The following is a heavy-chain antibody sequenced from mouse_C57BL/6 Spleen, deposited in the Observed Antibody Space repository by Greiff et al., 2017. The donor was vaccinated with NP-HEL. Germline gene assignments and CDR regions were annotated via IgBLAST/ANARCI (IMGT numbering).Heavy chain of an antibody. Sequence: QVQLQQSGAELAKPGASVKMSCKASGSPFTSYKMPWVKKRPGQGLEWIGTLNPSSGYTNYNQKFKDKATLTADKSSSTAYMQLSSLTSEDSAVYYCARYDGSYYYAMDYWGQGTSVTVSS. V-gene: IGHV1-4*01. J-gene: IGHJ4*01. CDR2: LNPSSGYT. D-gene: IGHD2-3*01. CDR1: GSPFTSYK. CDR3: ARYDGSYYYAMDY.